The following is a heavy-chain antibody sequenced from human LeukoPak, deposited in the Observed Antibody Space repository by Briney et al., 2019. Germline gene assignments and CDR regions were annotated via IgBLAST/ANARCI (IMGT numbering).Heavy chain of an antibody. CDR2: MYSSGSS. V-gene: IGHV4-59*01. CDR1: GASINNYF. Sequence: SSETLSLTCTVSGASINNYFWSWVRQPPGKGLEWIGYMYSSGSSTYNPSLKSRVTMSIDPSRNQLSLRVTSVTAANTAVYYCARGGWLKTSYYFDFWGQGSLVTVSS. J-gene: IGHJ4*02. CDR3: ARGGWLKTSYYFDF. D-gene: IGHD5-24*01.